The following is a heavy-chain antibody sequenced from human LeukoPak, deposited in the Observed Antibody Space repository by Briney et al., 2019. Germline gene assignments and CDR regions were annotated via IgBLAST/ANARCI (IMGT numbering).Heavy chain of an antibody. J-gene: IGHJ4*02. CDR3: ARQSYDFWSGYLGYFDY. Sequence: KPGESLKISCKGSGYSFTSYWIGWARQMPGKGLEWMGIIYPGDSDTRYSPSFQGQVTISADKSISTAYLQWSSLKASDTAMYYCARQSYDFWSGYLGYFDYWGQGTLVTISS. D-gene: IGHD3-3*01. CDR2: IYPGDSDT. V-gene: IGHV5-51*01. CDR1: GYSFTSYW.